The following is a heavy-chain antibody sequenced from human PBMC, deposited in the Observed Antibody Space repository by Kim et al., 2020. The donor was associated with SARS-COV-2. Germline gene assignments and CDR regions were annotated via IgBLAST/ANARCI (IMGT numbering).Heavy chain of an antibody. V-gene: IGHV5-51*01. CDR3: ARFLGSQTHVDRANWFDP. J-gene: IGHJ5*02. Sequence: GASLKISCKGSGYSFTSYWIGWVRQMPGKGLEWMGIIYPGDSDTRYSPSFQGQVTISADKSISTAYLQWSSLKASDTAMYYCARFLGSQTHVDRANWFDPWGQGTLVTVSS. CDR2: IYPGDSDT. CDR1: GYSFTSYW. D-gene: IGHD3-10*01.